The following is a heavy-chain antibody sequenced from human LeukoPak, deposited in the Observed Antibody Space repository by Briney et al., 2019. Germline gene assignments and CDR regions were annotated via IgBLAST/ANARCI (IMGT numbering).Heavy chain of an antibody. Sequence: SETLSLTCTVSGGSISSSSYYWGWIRQPPGKGLGWIGSIYYSGSTYYNPSLKSRVTISVDTSKNQFSLKLSSVTAADTAVYYCAGMVRGVPYWGQGTLVTVSS. J-gene: IGHJ4*02. CDR1: GGSISSSSYY. CDR2: IYYSGST. V-gene: IGHV4-39*07. D-gene: IGHD3-10*01. CDR3: AGMVRGVPY.